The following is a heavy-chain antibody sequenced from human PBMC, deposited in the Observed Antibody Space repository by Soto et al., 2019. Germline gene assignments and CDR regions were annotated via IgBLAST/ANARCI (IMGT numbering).Heavy chain of an antibody. CDR1: GGSISSYY. Sequence: PSETLSLTCTVSGGSISSYYWSWIRQPPGKGLEWIGYIYYSGSTNYNPSLKSRVTISVDTSKNQFSLKLSSVTAADTAVYYCARGLPSVDTAMVTTYYYYGMDVWGQGTTVTVSS. D-gene: IGHD5-18*01. CDR3: ARGLPSVDTAMVTTYYYYGMDV. CDR2: IYYSGST. V-gene: IGHV4-59*01. J-gene: IGHJ6*02.